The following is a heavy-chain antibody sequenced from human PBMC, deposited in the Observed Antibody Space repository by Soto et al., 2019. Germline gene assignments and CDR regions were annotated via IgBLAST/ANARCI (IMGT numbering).Heavy chain of an antibody. CDR1: GFPFSSYA. J-gene: IGHJ4*02. D-gene: IGHD3-3*01. V-gene: IGHV3-23*01. CDR2: ISGGGNDA. Sequence: EVQLLESGGGLVQPGGSLVLSCAASGFPFSSYAMSWVRQAPGKGLEWVSSISGGGNDAYYADSVKGRFTISRDNSKKTLYLQMPSLRPADTAVHYCARTFFLATNDNDPFANWGKGTLVTVS. CDR3: ARTFFLATNDNDPFAN.